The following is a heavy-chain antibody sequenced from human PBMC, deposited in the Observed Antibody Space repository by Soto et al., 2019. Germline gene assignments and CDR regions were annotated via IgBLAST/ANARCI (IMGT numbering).Heavy chain of an antibody. D-gene: IGHD2-2*01. J-gene: IGHJ6*02. CDR3: AKDSDQLLFDYYYSGMDV. CDR1: GCTCSEFG. Sequence: GGSLRLSCEASGCTCSEFGIHWVRQAPGKGLEWVAVVSYDGSFKYCADSVKGRFTISRDNSKNTLYLQMNSLRPEDTALYYCAKDSDQLLFDYYYSGMDVWGQGTTVPVSS. V-gene: IGHV3-30*18. CDR2: VSYDGSFK.